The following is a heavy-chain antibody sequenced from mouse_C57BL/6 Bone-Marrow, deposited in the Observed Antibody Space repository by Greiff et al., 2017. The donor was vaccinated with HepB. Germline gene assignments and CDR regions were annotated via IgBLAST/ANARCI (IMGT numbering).Heavy chain of an antibody. CDR1: GYTFTSYW. CDR2: INPSSGYT. CDR3: ASTTERDYYAMDY. Sequence: VMLVESGAELAKPGASVKLSCKASGYTFTSYWMHWVKQRPGQGLEWIGYINPSSGYTKYNQKFKDKATLTADKSSSTAYMQLSSLTYEDSAVYYCASTTERDYYAMDYWGQGTSVTVSS. J-gene: IGHJ4*01. V-gene: IGHV1-7*01. D-gene: IGHD1-1*01.